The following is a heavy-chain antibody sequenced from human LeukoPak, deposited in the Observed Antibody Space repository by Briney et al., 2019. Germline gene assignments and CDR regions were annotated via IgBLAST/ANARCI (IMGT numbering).Heavy chain of an antibody. V-gene: IGHV1-69*13. J-gene: IGHJ2*01. CDR3: ARGVGYSYGPNWYFDL. D-gene: IGHD5-18*01. CDR2: IIPIFGTA. CDR1: GGTFSSYA. Sequence: AASVKVSCKASGGTFSSYAISWVRQAPGRGLEWMGGIIPIFGTANYAQKFQGRVTITADESTSTAYMELSRLRSDDTAVYYCARGVGYSYGPNWYFDLWGRGTLVTVSS.